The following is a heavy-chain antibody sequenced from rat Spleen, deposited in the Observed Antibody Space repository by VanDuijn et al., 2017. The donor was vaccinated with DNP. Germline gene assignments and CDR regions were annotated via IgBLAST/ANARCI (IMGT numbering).Heavy chain of an antibody. J-gene: IGHJ1*01. CDR3: ARGLRRVPHYYWYFDF. CDR2: ISYSGST. CDR1: GYSITSNY. Sequence: EVQLQESGPGLVKPSQSLSLTCSVTGYSITSNYWGWIRKFPGNKMEWIGHISYSGSTSYNPSLKSRISITRDTSKNQFFLQLNSVTTEDTATYYCARGLRRVPHYYWYFDFWGPGTMVTVSS. D-gene: IGHD1-11*01. V-gene: IGHV3-1*01.